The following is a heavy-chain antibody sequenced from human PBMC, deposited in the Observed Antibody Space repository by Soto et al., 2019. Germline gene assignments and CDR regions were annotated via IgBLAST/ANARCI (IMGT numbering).Heavy chain of an antibody. CDR3: ARGVAGAFDI. CDR2: ISYDGSNK. V-gene: IGHV3-30-3*01. D-gene: IGHD6-19*01. J-gene: IGHJ3*02. Sequence: QVQLVESGGGVVQPGRSLRLSCAASGFTFSSYAMHWVRQAPGKVLEWVAVISYDGSNKYYADSVKGRFTISRDNSKNTLYLQMNSLRAEDTAVYYCARGVAGAFDIWGQGTMVTVSS. CDR1: GFTFSSYA.